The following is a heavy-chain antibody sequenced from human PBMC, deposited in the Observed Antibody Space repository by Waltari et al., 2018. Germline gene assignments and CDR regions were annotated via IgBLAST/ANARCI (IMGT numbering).Heavy chain of an antibody. D-gene: IGHD3-9*01. Sequence: EVQLVESGGGLVKPGGSLRLSCAASGCTFRSSSMNWVRQAPGKGLEWVSSISSISNYIYYADSVKGRFTISRDNAKNSLYLQMNSLRAEDTALYYCARELVEAFDYWGQGTLVTVSS. CDR1: GCTFRSSS. V-gene: IGHV3-21*01. J-gene: IGHJ4*02. CDR2: ISSISNYI. CDR3: ARELVEAFDY.